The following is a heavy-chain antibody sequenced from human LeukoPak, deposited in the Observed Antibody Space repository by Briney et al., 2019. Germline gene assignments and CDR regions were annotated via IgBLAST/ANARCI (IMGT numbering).Heavy chain of an antibody. D-gene: IGHD2-8*01. CDR2: ISSSSSYI. CDR1: GFTFSSYS. V-gene: IGHV3-21*01. J-gene: IGHJ4*02. Sequence: GGSLRLSCAASGFTFSSYSMNWVRQAPGKGLEWVSSISSSSSYIYYADSVKGRFTISRDNAKNSLYLQMNSLRAEDTAVYYCAREYDSCTNGVCYLGFDYWGQGTLVTVSS. CDR3: AREYDSCTNGVCYLGFDY.